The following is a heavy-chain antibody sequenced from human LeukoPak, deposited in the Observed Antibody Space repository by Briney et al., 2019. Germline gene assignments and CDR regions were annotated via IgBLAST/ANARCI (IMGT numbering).Heavy chain of an antibody. CDR2: INHSGSA. CDR1: GGSFSGYY. D-gene: IGHD6-6*01. CDR3: ATGPLYDYSTSRNNWFDP. V-gene: IGHV4-34*01. Sequence: SETLSLTCAVSGGSFSGYYWTWIRQPPGKGLEWIGEINHSGSANYNPSLKSRVTISLDTSKNQFSLKLSSVTAADTAVYYCATGPLYDYSTSRNNWFDPWGQGTLVTVSS. J-gene: IGHJ5*02.